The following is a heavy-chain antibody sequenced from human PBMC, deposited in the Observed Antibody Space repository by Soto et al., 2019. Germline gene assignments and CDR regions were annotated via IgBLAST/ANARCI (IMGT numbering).Heavy chain of an antibody. CDR3: AKGKDILLMVYASAFVI. V-gene: IGHV3-23*01. CDR1: GFTFYNYS. J-gene: IGHJ3*02. Sequence: PGGSLRLSCEASGFTFYNYSMAWVRQAPGRGLEWVSGITSSGGTYYADAVKGRFTISRDNSENTLYLQMNSLRAEDTAVYYCAKGKDILLMVYASAFVIWGQGTMVTVSS. CDR2: ITSSGGT. D-gene: IGHD2-8*01.